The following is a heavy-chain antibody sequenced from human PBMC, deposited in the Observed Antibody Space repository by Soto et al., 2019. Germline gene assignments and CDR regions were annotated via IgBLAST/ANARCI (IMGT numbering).Heavy chain of an antibody. CDR1: CYSIISGYY. Sequence: SETLSLTCAFSCYSIISGYYWGWIRQPPGKGLEWIGYLYHSGISDYNPSLKSRVTISVDTSKNQFSLKVRSVTAADTAVYYCARYSSSYFDYWGQGSRVTVSS. D-gene: IGHD6-6*01. V-gene: IGHV4-38-2*01. CDR2: LYHSGIS. CDR3: ARYSSSYFDY. J-gene: IGHJ4*02.